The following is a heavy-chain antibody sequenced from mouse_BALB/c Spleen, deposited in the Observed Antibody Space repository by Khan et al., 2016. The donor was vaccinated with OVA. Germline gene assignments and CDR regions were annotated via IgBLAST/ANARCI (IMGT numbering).Heavy chain of an antibody. CDR3: ARGGLPFAY. V-gene: IGHV2-2*02. Sequence: QVQLQQSGPGLVQPSQSLSITCTVSGFSLSSYGVHWVRQSPGKGLAWLGVIWSGGSTDFNAAFISRLSISKDNSKSQVFFKMNSLQTNDSAIYYCARGGLPFAYWGQGTLVTVSA. CDR1: GFSLSSYG. J-gene: IGHJ3*01. D-gene: IGHD2-13*01. CDR2: IWSGGST.